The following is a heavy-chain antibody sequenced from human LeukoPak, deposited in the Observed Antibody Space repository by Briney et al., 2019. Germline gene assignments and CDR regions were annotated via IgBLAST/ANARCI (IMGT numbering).Heavy chain of an antibody. CDR2: TNPNSGNT. D-gene: IGHD4-11*01. CDR1: GYTFTSYD. J-gene: IGHJ5*02. V-gene: IGHV1-8*01. Sequence: ASVKVSCKASGYTFTSYDINWVRQATGQGLEWVGWTNPNSGNTGYAQKFQGRVTMTRNTSISTAYMELSSLRSEDTAVYYCARGRTATVINWFDPWGQGTLVTVSS. CDR3: ARGRTATVINWFDP.